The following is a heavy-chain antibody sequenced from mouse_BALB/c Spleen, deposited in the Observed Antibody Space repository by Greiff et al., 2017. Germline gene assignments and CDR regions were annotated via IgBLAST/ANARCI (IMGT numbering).Heavy chain of an antibody. Sequence: VQLQQSGAELAKPGASVKMSCKASGYTFTSYWMHWVKQRPGQGLEWIGYINPSTGYTEYNQKFKDKATLTADKSSSTAYMQLSSLTSEDSAVYYCARRLPPYWYFDVWGAGTTVTVSS. CDR1: GYTFTSYW. D-gene: IGHD5-5*01. CDR3: ARRLPPYWYFDV. J-gene: IGHJ1*01. V-gene: IGHV1-7*01. CDR2: INPSTGYT.